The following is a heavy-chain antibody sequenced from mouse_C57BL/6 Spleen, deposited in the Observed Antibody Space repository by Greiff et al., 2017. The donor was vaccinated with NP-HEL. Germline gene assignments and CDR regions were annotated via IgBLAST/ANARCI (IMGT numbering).Heavy chain of an antibody. CDR1: GYSFTDYN. V-gene: IGHV1-39*01. Sequence: VHVKQSGPELVKPGASVKISCKASGYSFTDYNMNWVKQSNGKSLEWIGVINPNYGTTSYNQKFKGKATLTVEQSSSTAYMQLNSLTSEDSAVYYCAREFITTVVAPFDYWGQGTTLTVSS. CDR3: AREFITTVVAPFDY. J-gene: IGHJ2*01. D-gene: IGHD1-1*01. CDR2: INPNYGTT.